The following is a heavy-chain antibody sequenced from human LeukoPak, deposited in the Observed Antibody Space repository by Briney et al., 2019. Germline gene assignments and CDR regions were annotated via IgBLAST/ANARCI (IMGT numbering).Heavy chain of an antibody. V-gene: IGHV3-20*01. CDR2: INWSGGST. D-gene: IGHD3-22*01. J-gene: IGHJ4*02. CDR1: GFTFDDYG. CDR3: AIVRLGYDSSGYSSAYYFDF. Sequence: GGSLRLSCVPSGFTFDDYGMSWVRQAPGKGLEWVSDINWSGGSTRYADSVKGRFTISRDNAENSLYLQMNSLRAEDTALYHCAIVRLGYDSSGYSSAYYFDFWGQGTLVTVSS.